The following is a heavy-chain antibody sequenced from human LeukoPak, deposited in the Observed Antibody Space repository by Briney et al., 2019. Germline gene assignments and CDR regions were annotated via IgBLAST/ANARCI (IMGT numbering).Heavy chain of an antibody. V-gene: IGHV3-23*01. CDR2: ISGSGGST. CDR3: AKMDEPTMVRGVVLGY. CDR1: GFTFSSYA. Sequence: PGGSLRLSCAASGFTFSSYAMSWVRQAPGKGLEWVSAISGSGGSTYYADSVKGRFTISRDNSKNTLYLQMNSLRAEDTAVYYCAKMDEPTMVRGVVLGYWGQGTLVTVSS. J-gene: IGHJ4*02. D-gene: IGHD3-10*01.